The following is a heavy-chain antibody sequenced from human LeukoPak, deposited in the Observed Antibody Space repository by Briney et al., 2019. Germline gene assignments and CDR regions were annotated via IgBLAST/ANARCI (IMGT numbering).Heavy chain of an antibody. D-gene: IGHD5-12*01. V-gene: IGHV3-23*01. CDR3: AKSWLRLGGDY. CDR2: ISGSGGST. Sequence: GGSLRLSCAASGFTSSSYAMSWVRQAPGKGLEWVSAISGSGGSTYYADSVKGRFTISRDNSKNTLYLQMNSLRAEDTAIYYCAKSWLRLGGDYWGQGTLVTVSS. CDR1: GFTSSSYA. J-gene: IGHJ4*02.